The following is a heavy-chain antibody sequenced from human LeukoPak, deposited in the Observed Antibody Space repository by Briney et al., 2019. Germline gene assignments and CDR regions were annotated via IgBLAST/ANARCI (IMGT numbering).Heavy chain of an antibody. CDR1: GYTFTGYY. D-gene: IGHD1-7*01. V-gene: IGHV1-2*02. CDR3: ARDGLEITGTTGFDY. CDR2: INPNSGGT. Sequence: ASVKVSCKASGYTFTGYYMHWVRQAPGQWLEWMGWINPNSGGTNYAQKFQGRVTMTRDTSISTAYMELSRLRSDDTAVYYCARDGLEITGTTGFDYWGQGTLVTVSS. J-gene: IGHJ4*02.